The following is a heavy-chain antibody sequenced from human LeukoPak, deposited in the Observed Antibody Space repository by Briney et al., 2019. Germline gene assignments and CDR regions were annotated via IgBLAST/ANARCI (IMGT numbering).Heavy chain of an antibody. CDR2: IYYSGST. Sequence: SETLSLTCTASGGSISSSSYYWGWLRQPPGTGLEWIGSIYYSGSTYYNPSLKSRVTISVDTSKNQYSLKLSSVTAADTAVYYCARQVDYYGSGGRNYWGQGTLVTVSS. CDR3: ARQVDYYGSGGRNY. V-gene: IGHV4-39*01. D-gene: IGHD3-10*01. CDR1: GGSISSSSYY. J-gene: IGHJ4*02.